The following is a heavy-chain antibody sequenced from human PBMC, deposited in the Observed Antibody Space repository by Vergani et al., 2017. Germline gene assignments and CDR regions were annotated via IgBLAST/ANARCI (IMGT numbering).Heavy chain of an antibody. CDR2: IIPILGIA. J-gene: IGHJ4*02. Sequence: QVQLVQSGAEVKKPGSSVKVSCKASGGTFSSYAISWVRQAPGQGLEWMGRIIPILGIANYAQQFQGRVTITADKSTSTAYMELSSLRSEDTAVYYCAREEDGYNSRSFDYWGQGTLVTVSS. CDR1: GGTFSSYA. D-gene: IGHD5-24*01. V-gene: IGHV1-69*04. CDR3: AREEDGYNSRSFDY.